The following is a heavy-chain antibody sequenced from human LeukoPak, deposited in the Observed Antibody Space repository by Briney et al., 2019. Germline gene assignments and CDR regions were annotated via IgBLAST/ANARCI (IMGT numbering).Heavy chain of an antibody. V-gene: IGHV3-9*03. D-gene: IGHD6-13*01. J-gene: IGHJ4*02. Sequence: GGSLRLSCAASGFTFDDYAMHWVRQAPGKGLEWVSGISWNSGSIGYADSVKGRFTISRDNAKNSLYLQMNSLRAEDMALYYCATGSSWAFDYWGQGTLVTVSS. CDR3: ATGSSWAFDY. CDR2: ISWNSGSI. CDR1: GFTFDDYA.